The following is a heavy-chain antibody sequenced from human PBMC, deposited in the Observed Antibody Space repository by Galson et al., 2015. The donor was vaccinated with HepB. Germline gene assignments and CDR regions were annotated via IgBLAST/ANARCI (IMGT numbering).Heavy chain of an antibody. CDR2: IYSGGTT. V-gene: IGHV3-53*05. J-gene: IGHJ3*02. CDR3: ARDHLLDYGGEDDAFDI. CDR1: GFTVSSNY. Sequence: SLRLSCAASGFTVSSNYMSWVRQAPGKGLEWVSVIYSGGTTYYADSVRGRFTISRDNSKNTLYLQMNSLRAEDTAVYYCARDHLLDYGGEDDAFDIWGQRTMVTVSS. D-gene: IGHD4-23*01.